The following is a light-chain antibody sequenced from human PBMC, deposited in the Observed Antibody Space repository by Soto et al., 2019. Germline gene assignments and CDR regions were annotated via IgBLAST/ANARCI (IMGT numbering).Light chain of an antibody. CDR3: QQYGSSRWT. J-gene: IGKJ1*01. Sequence: EIVLTQSPGTLSLSPGERATLSCRASQSVSNNYLAWYQQKPGQAPRLLIYGASNRATGTPDRFSGSGSGTDFTLTISRLEPEDFAVYYCQQYGSSRWTFGQGTKV. CDR2: GAS. CDR1: QSVSNNY. V-gene: IGKV3-20*01.